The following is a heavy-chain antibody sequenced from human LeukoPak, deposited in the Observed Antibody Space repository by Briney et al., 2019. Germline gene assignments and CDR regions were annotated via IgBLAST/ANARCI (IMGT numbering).Heavy chain of an antibody. D-gene: IGHD1-1*01. J-gene: IGHJ4*02. CDR1: GDSISRYY. CDR2: IYSSGNT. Sequence: SETLSLTCTVSGDSISRYYWSWIRQPAGKGLEWLGRIYSSGNTNYNPSLKSRLTMSVDTSYNQLSLKLSSVTAADTAVYYCARVRAGWNPTFFDYWGQGTLVTVSS. CDR3: ARVRAGWNPTFFDY. V-gene: IGHV4-4*07.